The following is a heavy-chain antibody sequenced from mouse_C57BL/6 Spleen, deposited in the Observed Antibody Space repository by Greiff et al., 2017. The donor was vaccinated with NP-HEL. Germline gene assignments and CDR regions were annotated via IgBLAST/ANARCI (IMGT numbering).Heavy chain of an antibody. CDR2: IYPGDGDT. CDR3: AAYYSDLRAMDY. CDR1: GYAFSSYW. V-gene: IGHV1-80*01. J-gene: IGHJ4*01. Sequence: VQLQQSGAELVKPGASVKISCKASGYAFSSYWMNWVKQRPGKGLEWIGQIYPGDGDTNYNGKFKGKATLTADKSSSTAYMQLSSLTSEDSAVYFCAAYYSDLRAMDYWGQGTSVTVSS. D-gene: IGHD2-12*01.